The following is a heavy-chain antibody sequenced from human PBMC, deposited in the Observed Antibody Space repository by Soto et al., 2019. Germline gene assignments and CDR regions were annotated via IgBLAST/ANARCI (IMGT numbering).Heavy chain of an antibody. Sequence: GGSLRLSCAASGFTFSDYYMTWIRQAPGKGLEWISYITTSSRYTNYADSLKGRFTISRDNARNSLYLQINNLRADDTAVYYCAISTTFDYWGLGTLVTVSS. CDR2: ITTSSRYT. CDR1: GFTFSDYY. CDR3: AISTTFDY. J-gene: IGHJ4*02. V-gene: IGHV3-11*03.